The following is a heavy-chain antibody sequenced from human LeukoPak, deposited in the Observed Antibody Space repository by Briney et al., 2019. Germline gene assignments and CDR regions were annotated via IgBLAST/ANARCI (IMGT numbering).Heavy chain of an antibody. CDR3: ARGGGYSSSSGFDY. D-gene: IGHD6-6*01. CDR1: GDSVSSNSAA. Sequence: SQTLSLTCAISGDSVSSNSAAWNWIRQSPSRGLEWLGRTYYRSKWYNDYAVSVKSRITNNPDTSKNQFSLQLNSVTPEDTAVYYCARGGGYSSSSGFDYWGQGTLVTVSS. V-gene: IGHV6-1*01. CDR2: TYYRSKWYN. J-gene: IGHJ4*02.